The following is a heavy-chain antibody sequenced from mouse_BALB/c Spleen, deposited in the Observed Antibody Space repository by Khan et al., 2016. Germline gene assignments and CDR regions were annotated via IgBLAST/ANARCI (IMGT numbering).Heavy chain of an antibody. J-gene: IGHJ1*01. Sequence: QIQLVQSGPELKKPGETVKISCKASGYTLANYGVIWVKQAPGKGLKWMVWINTYTGEPIYTDDFKGRFAFSLETSANIVYLEINNLKNEDTATXFCARDFGNYGYFDVWGAGTTVTVSS. CDR3: ARDFGNYGYFDV. CDR2: INTYTGEP. D-gene: IGHD2-1*01. CDR1: GYTLANYG. V-gene: IGHV9-3-1*01.